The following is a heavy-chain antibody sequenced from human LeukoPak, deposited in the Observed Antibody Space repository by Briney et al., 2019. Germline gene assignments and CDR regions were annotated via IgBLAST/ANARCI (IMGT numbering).Heavy chain of an antibody. D-gene: IGHD1-1*01. CDR2: FDPEDGET. Sequence: ASVKVSCKVSGYTLTELSMHWVRQAPGKGLEWMGGFDPEDGETIYAQKFQGRVTMTEDTSTDTAYMELSSLRSEDTAVYYCATANWNDDAFDIWGQGTMVTVSS. CDR3: ATANWNDDAFDI. V-gene: IGHV1-24*01. J-gene: IGHJ3*02. CDR1: GYTLTELS.